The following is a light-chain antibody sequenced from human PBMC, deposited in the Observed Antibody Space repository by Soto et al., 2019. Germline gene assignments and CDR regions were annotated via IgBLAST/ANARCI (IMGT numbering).Light chain of an antibody. Sequence: NVLTQKPATIALSGEGVATLGRRASQSVSSYLAWYQQKPGQAPRLLIYDASTRATGIPDRFSGSGSGTDFTLTISRLEPEDFAVYYCQERSNWPPSTFGQGTRLEIK. CDR2: DAS. CDR1: QSVSSY. CDR3: QERSNWPPST. J-gene: IGKJ5*01. V-gene: IGKV3-11*01.